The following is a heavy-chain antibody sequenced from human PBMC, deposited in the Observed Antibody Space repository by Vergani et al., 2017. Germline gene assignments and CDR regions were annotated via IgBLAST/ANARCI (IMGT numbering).Heavy chain of an antibody. V-gene: IGHV7-4-1*02. D-gene: IGHD2-15*01. CDR2: INTNTGNP. Sequence: QVQLVQSGSELKKPGASVKVSCKASGYTFTSYAMIWVRQAPGQGLEWMGWINTNTGNPTYAPGFTGRFVFSLDTAVSTAYLQISSLKAEDTAVYYCAIEPRVGIHRINYYYYCRMDVWGQGTTVTVSS. CDR1: GYTFTSYA. J-gene: IGHJ6*02. CDR3: AIEPRVGIHRINYYYYCRMDV.